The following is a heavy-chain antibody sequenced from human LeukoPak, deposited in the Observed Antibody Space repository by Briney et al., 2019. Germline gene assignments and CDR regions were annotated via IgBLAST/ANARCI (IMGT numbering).Heavy chain of an antibody. J-gene: IGHJ4*02. CDR2: ISGRISGRADST. CDR1: GFTFSSSA. Sequence: GGSLRLSCAASGFTFSSSAMTWVRQAPGKGLEWVSAISGRISGRADSTYYADSVKGRFTISRDNYKNTLHMQINSIKDKDTDVYYCSKGAGYSYGWGDYWGQGPLVTVSS. D-gene: IGHD5-18*01. CDR3: SKGAGYSYGWGDY. V-gene: IGHV3-23*01.